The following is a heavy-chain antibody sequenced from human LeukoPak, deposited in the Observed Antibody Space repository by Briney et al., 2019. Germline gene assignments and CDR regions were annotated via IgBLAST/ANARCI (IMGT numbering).Heavy chain of an antibody. CDR3: ARSRDYYGSGSYFADAFDI. CDR1: GGSFSGYY. D-gene: IGHD3-10*01. CDR2: INHSGST. J-gene: IGHJ3*02. Sequence: PSETLSLTCAVYGGSFSGYYWSWIRQPPAKGLEWIGEINHSGSTNYNPSLKSRVTISVDTSKNQFSLKLSSVTAADTAVYYCARSRDYYGSGSYFADAFDIWGQGTMVTVSS. V-gene: IGHV4-34*01.